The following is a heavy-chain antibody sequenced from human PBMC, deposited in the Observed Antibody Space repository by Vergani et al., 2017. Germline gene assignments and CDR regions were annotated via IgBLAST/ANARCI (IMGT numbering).Heavy chain of an antibody. Sequence: QVQVVQSGAEVKNSGASVKVSCKTSGYPFSNYYMHWVRHAPGQGLEWMGIINPSGGHTNYAQKFQGRVTMTRDTSTSTVYMDLSSLRSEDTAIYYCAIGDYGILTGYRYWGQGTLVTVSA. CDR2: INPSGGHT. V-gene: IGHV1-46*03. CDR3: AIGDYGILTGYRY. CDR1: GYPFSNYY. J-gene: IGHJ4*02. D-gene: IGHD3-9*01.